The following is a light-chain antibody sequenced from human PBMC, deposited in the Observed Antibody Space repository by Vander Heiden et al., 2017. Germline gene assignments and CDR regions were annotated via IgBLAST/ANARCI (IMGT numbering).Light chain of an antibody. J-gene: IGKJ4*01. CDR1: QGISSY. V-gene: IGKV1-9*01. CDR3: QQLNSYPL. Sequence: DIQLTQSPSFLSASVGDRVTITCRASQGISSYLAWYQQKPGKAPKLLIYAASTLQSGVPSRFSGSGSGTEFTLTISSLQPEDFATYYCQQLNSYPLFRGGAKVEIK. CDR2: AAS.